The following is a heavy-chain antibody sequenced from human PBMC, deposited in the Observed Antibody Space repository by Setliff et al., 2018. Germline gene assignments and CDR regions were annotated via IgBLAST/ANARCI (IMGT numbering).Heavy chain of an antibody. V-gene: IGHV3-53*01. CDR1: GFVVSNNE. Sequence: PGGSLRLSCAASGFVVSNNEMSWVRQAPEKGLEWVSVTYASGATNYADSVKGRFTISRDNSKNTLYLQMNSLRAEDTAVYYCARDKDKDFDFWGQGTLVTVSS. CDR3: ARDKDKDFDF. J-gene: IGHJ4*02. CDR2: TYASGAT.